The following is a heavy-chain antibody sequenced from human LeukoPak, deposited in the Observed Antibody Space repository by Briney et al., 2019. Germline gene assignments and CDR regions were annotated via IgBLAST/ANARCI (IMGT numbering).Heavy chain of an antibody. CDR2: IKSKTDGGTT. CDR3: TSDTRYYGSGSYPH. CDR1: GFTFSNAW. J-gene: IGHJ4*02. Sequence: GGSLRLSCAASGFTFSNAWMSWVRQAPGKGLEWVGRIKSKTDGGTTDYAAPVKGRFTISRDDSKNTLYLQMNSLKTEDTAVYYCTSDTRYYGSGSYPHWGQGTLVTVSS. V-gene: IGHV3-15*01. D-gene: IGHD3-10*01.